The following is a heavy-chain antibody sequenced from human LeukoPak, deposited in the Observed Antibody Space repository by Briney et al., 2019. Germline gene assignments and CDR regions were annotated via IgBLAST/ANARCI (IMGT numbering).Heavy chain of an antibody. Sequence: PGGSLRLSCAASGFTFSSYAMHWVRQAPGKGLEWVAVISYDGSNKYYADSVKGRFTISRDNSKNTLYLQMNSLRAEDTAVYYCAREGLDAGYYYDSSGYYSSYYGMDVRGQGTTVTVSS. CDR3: AREGLDAGYYYDSSGYYSSYYGMDV. CDR2: ISYDGSNK. V-gene: IGHV3-30-3*01. J-gene: IGHJ6*02. D-gene: IGHD3-22*01. CDR1: GFTFSSYA.